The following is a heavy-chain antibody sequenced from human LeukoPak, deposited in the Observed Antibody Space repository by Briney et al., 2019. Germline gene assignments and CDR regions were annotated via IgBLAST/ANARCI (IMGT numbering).Heavy chain of an antibody. D-gene: IGHD3-22*01. J-gene: IGHJ4*02. Sequence: GSAVKVSCKASGGTFSSYAISWVRQAPGQGLAWMGRITPILGIANYAQKFQGRVTITADKSTSTAYMELSSLRSEDTAVYYCARTPGYYPFDYWGQGTLVTVSS. CDR3: ARTPGYYPFDY. CDR1: GGTFSSYA. CDR2: ITPILGIA. V-gene: IGHV1-69*04.